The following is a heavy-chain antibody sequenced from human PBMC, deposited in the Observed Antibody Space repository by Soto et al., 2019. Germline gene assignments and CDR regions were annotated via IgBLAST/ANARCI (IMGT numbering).Heavy chain of an antibody. CDR1: GGPFNSYA. CDR2: IIPIFGTQ. V-gene: IGHV1-69*01. D-gene: IGHD6-25*01. CDR3: GRSALHSGLADFFDS. Sequence: HVQLGQSGAEVKKPGSSVKVSCKASGGPFNSYAITWVRQAPGQGLEWMGGIIPIFGTQEYAQKFEDRVTITADEATSTASMEVSSVISEDTAVYYGGRSALHSGLADFFDSGGQGTLVTVSS. J-gene: IGHJ4*02.